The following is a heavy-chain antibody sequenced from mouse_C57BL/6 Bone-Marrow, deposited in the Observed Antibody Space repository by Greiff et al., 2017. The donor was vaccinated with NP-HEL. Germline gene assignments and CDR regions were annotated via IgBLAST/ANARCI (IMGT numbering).Heavy chain of an antibody. D-gene: IGHD2-13*01. Sequence: EVQGVESGGDLVKPGGSLKLSCAASGFTFSSYGMSWVRQTPDKRLEWVATISSGGSYTYYPDSVKGRFPISRDTAKNTLYLQMSSLKSEDTAMYYCARPDYYRYFDVWGTGTTVTVSA. CDR2: ISSGGSYT. CDR1: GFTFSSYG. V-gene: IGHV5-6*01. J-gene: IGHJ1*03. CDR3: ARPDYYRYFDV.